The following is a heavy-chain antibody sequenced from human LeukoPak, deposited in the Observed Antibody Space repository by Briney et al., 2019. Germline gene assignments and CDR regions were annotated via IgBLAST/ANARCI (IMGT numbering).Heavy chain of an antibody. V-gene: IGHV3-7*01. CDR1: GFIFSSYW. CDR3: ARDPIDY. J-gene: IGHJ4*02. CDR2: IRQDGSEK. Sequence: GGSLRLSCTASGFIFSSYWMTWVRQAPGKGLEWVANIRQDGSEKNFVDSVKGRFTISRDNAKNPLYLQMHTLTAEDTAVYYCARDPIDYWGQGTLVTVTS.